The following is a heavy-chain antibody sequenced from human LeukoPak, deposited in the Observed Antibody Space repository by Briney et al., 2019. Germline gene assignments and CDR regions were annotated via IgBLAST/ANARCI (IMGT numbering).Heavy chain of an antibody. CDR1: GGSISSSTYY. D-gene: IGHD6-6*01. V-gene: IGHV4-39*01. CDR2: IYYSGST. J-gene: IGHJ4*02. Sequence: PSETLSLTCTVSGGSISSSTYYWGWIRQPPGKGLEWIGSIYYSGSTYYNPSLKSRVTISVDTSKNQFSLKLSSVTAADTAVYYCARVGYRYSSSSSPPPYWGQGTLVTVSS. CDR3: ARVGYRYSSSSSPPPY.